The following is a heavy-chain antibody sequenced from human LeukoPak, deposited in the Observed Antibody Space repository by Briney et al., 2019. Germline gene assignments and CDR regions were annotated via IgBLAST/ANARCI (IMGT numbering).Heavy chain of an antibody. D-gene: IGHD2-15*01. V-gene: IGHV4-30-4*01. CDR2: IYDSGST. Sequence: SETLSLTCTVSGASIRSGDYYWSWIRQPPGKGLEWIGYIYDSGSTYYNPSLKSRITISVDTSENRFSLKLSFVTATDTAVYYGARDCSGGSCYGAFDIWGQGTMVTVSS. J-gene: IGHJ3*02. CDR1: GASIRSGDYY. CDR3: ARDCSGGSCYGAFDI.